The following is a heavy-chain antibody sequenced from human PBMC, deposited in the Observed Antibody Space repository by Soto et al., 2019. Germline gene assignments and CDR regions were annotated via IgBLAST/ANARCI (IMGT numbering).Heavy chain of an antibody. CDR2: IWNDGSNK. Sequence: VQLLESGGGLVQPGGSLRLSCAASGFTFSSYAMSWVRKAPGKGLEWVAVIWNDGSNKYYADSVKGRFTNSRDNSKKSLYLQMNSLRAEDTAVYYCARYLPSDFWSGYYLDYWGQGTLFTVSS. V-gene: IGHV3-33*08. J-gene: IGHJ4*02. CDR1: GFTFSSYA. CDR3: ARYLPSDFWSGYYLDY. D-gene: IGHD3-3*01.